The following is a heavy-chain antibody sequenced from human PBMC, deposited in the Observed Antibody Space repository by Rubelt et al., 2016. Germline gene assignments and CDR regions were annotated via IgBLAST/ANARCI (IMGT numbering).Heavy chain of an antibody. CDR1: GGSFSGYY. J-gene: IGHJ4*02. CDR3: ARNGYFDWLARIDY. Sequence: QVQLQQWGAGLLKPSETLSLTCAVYGGSFSGYYWSWIRQPPGKGLEWIGSIYYSGSTYYNPSRKGRVTRSVDTSKNQFSLKLSSVTAADTAVYYCARNGYFDWLARIDYWGQGTLVTVSS. CDR2: IYYSGST. V-gene: IGHV4-34*01. D-gene: IGHD3-9*01.